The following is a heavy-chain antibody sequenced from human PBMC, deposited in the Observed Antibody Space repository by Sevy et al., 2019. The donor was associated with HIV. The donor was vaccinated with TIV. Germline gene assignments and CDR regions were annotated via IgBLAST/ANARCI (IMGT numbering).Heavy chain of an antibody. CDR1: GYTLTSYG. CDR2: INTNTGNP. Sequence: ASVKVSCKASGYTLTSYGMNWVRQAPGQGLEWMGWINTNTGNPTYAQGFTGRFVFSLDTSVSTAYLQISSLKAEDTAVYYCARTSRGIVVIPAAQHYYGMDVWGQGTTVTVSS. D-gene: IGHD2-2*01. V-gene: IGHV7-4-1*02. J-gene: IGHJ6*02. CDR3: ARTSRGIVVIPAAQHYYGMDV.